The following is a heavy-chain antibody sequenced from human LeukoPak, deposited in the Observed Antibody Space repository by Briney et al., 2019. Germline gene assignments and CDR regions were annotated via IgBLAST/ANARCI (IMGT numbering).Heavy chain of an antibody. Sequence: ASVKVSCKTSGYTFTNYGVSWVRQAPGQGLEWMGWISAYNGYTNYAQKPQVRVTMTTDTSTSTAYMELRSLTSDDTAVYYCASAGELRYFDWLFDYWGQGTLVTVSS. CDR2: ISAYNGYT. V-gene: IGHV1-18*01. CDR1: GYTFTNYG. D-gene: IGHD3-9*01. J-gene: IGHJ4*02. CDR3: ASAGELRYFDWLFDY.